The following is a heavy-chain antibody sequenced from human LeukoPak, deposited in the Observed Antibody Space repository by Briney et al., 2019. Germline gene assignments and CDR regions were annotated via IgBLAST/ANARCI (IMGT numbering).Heavy chain of an antibody. V-gene: IGHV3-21*01. Sequence: GSLRLSCAASGFTFSSYSMNWVRQAPGEGLEWVSSISSSSSYIYYADSVKGRFTISRDNAKNSLYLQMNSLRAEDTAVYYCARDLTVTTRDDYWGQGTLVTVSS. CDR3: ARDLTVTTRDDY. J-gene: IGHJ4*02. CDR2: ISSSSSYI. D-gene: IGHD4-17*01. CDR1: GFTFSSYS.